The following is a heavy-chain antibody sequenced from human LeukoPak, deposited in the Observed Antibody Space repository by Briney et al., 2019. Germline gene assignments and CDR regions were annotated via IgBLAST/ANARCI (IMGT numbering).Heavy chain of an antibody. Sequence: PSETLSLTCTVSGGSISSSSYYWGWIRQPPGKGLEWIGSIYYSGSTYYNPSLKSRVTISVDTSKNQFSLKLSSVTAADTAVYYCARNDYGDYYYYMDVWGKGTTVTVSS. D-gene: IGHD4-17*01. J-gene: IGHJ6*03. CDR2: IYYSGST. V-gene: IGHV4-39*07. CDR3: ARNDYGDYYYYMDV. CDR1: GGSISSSSYY.